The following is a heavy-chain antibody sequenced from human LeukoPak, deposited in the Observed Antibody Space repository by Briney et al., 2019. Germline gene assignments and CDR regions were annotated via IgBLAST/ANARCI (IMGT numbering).Heavy chain of an antibody. CDR3: ARRGTDYGEYNFDY. CDR2: IYPGDSDT. CDR1: GYSFTNYW. V-gene: IGHV5-51*01. D-gene: IGHD4-17*01. J-gene: IGHJ4*02. Sequence: GESLKISCKGSGYSFTNYWIGWVRQMPGKGLEWMGIIYPGDSDTTYSPSSQGQVTISADKSISTAYLQWSSLKASDTAIYYCARRGTDYGEYNFDYWGQGTLVTVSS.